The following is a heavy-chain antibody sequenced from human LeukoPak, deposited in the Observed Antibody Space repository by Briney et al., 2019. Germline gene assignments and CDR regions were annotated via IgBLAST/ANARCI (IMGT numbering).Heavy chain of an antibody. Sequence: PSETLSLTCAVYGGSFSGYYWSWIRQPPGKGLEWIGEINHSGSTNYNPSLKSRVTISVDTSKNQFSLKLSSVTAADMAVYYCARGPGVVTRADWFDPWGQGTLVTVSS. D-gene: IGHD4-23*01. CDR2: INHSGST. V-gene: IGHV4-34*01. J-gene: IGHJ5*02. CDR3: ARGPGVVTRADWFDP. CDR1: GGSFSGYY.